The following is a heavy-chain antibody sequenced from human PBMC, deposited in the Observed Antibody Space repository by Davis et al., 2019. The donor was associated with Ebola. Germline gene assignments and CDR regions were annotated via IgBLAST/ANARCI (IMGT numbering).Heavy chain of an antibody. J-gene: IGHJ3*02. D-gene: IGHD3-22*01. CDR3: ARDHYDSSGYGFDI. CDR1: GFTFSDYY. Sequence: GESLKISCAASGFTFSDYYMSWIRQAPGKGLEWVSYISSSSSYTNYADSVKGRFTISRDNAKNSLYLQMNSLRDEDTAVYYCARDHYDSSGYGFDIWGQGTMVTVSS. V-gene: IGHV3-11*06. CDR2: ISSSSSYT.